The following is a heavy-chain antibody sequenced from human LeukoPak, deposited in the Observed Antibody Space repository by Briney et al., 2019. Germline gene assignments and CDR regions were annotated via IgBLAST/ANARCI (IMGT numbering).Heavy chain of an antibody. CDR2: ISGSGGST. CDR1: GGSISSYY. V-gene: IGHV3-23*01. CDR3: AKLETTVVTGTDY. D-gene: IGHD4-23*01. Sequence: ETLSLTCTVSGGSISSYYWSWIRQPPGQGLEWVSAISGSGGSTYYADSVKGRFTISRDNSKNTLYLQMNSLRAEDTAVYYCAKLETTVVTGTDYWGQGTLVTVSS. J-gene: IGHJ4*02.